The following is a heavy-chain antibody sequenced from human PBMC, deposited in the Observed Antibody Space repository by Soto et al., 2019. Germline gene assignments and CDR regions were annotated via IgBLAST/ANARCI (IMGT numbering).Heavy chain of an antibody. J-gene: IGHJ4*02. CDR2: IKSKTDGGTT. V-gene: IGHV3-15*07. CDR1: GFTFSNAW. Sequence: GGSLRLSCAASGFTFSNAWMNWVRQAPGKGLEWVGRIKSKTDGGTTDYAAPVKGRFTISRDDSKNTLYLQMNSLKTEDTAVYYCTTASDFWSIYYFDYWGQGTLVTVSS. D-gene: IGHD3-3*01. CDR3: TTASDFWSIYYFDY.